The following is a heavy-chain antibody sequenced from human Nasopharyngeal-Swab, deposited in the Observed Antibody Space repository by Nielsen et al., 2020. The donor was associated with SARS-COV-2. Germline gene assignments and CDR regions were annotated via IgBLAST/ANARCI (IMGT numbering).Heavy chain of an antibody. J-gene: IGHJ5*02. Sequence: ASVKVSCKAFGYTFINHDINWVRQSTGQGLEWMGWMTPNSGNTGYAQKFQGRVTMTRNTSTRTAYLELRSLRSEDTAVYYCARGGSSLGANLEDPWGQGTLFIVSP. CDR2: MTPNSGNT. V-gene: IGHV1-8*01. D-gene: IGHD3-10*01. CDR1: GYTFINHD. CDR3: ARGGSSLGANLEDP.